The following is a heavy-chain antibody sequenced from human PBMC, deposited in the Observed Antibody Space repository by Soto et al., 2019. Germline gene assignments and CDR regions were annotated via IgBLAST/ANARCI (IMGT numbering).Heavy chain of an antibody. CDR2: IKQDGSEK. D-gene: IGHD1-20*01. V-gene: IGHV3-7*01. CDR1: GFTFSSYW. CDR3: ARDLTGSVVY. Sequence: GESLKISCAASGFTFSSYWMSWVRQAPGKGLEWVANIKQDGSEKYYVDSVKGRFTISRDNAKNSLYLQMNSLRAEDTAVYYCARDLTGSVVYWGQGTLVTVSS. J-gene: IGHJ4*02.